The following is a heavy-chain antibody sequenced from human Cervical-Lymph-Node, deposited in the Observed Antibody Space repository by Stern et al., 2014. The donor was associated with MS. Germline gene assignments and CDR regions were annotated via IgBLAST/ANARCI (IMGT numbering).Heavy chain of an antibody. CDR2: TYYSGGT. V-gene: IGHV4-59*01. CDR3: ARDLSD. Sequence: QVQLQESSPGLVKPSETLSLTCTVSGGSISNYFWNWIRQSPGKGLEWIGSTYYSGGTNYNPSLKSRVTISVDTSKNQFSLKLHSVTAADTAVYYCARDLSDWGQGTLVTVSS. D-gene: IGHD2/OR15-2a*01. CDR1: GGSISNYF. J-gene: IGHJ4*02.